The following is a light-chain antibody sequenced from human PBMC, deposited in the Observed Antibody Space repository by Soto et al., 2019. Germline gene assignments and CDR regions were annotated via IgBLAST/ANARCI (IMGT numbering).Light chain of an antibody. CDR1: QDVASTY. CDR2: GAS. Sequence: IVLTQSPDTLSLSPGERATLSCRASQDVASTYLAWYQQNPGQAPRLLIYGASGRAAGVAERFSGSGSGTQFTLTISRLEPEDFAVYYCQYYDTSRTSAQGTRVEI. V-gene: IGKV3-20*01. CDR3: QYYDTSRT. J-gene: IGKJ1*01.